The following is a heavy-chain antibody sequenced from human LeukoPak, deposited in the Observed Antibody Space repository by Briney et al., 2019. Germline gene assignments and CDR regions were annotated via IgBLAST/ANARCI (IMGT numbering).Heavy chain of an antibody. J-gene: IGHJ5*02. CDR3: ARELGYSGSYNEDWFDP. V-gene: IGHV4-39*07. D-gene: IGHD1-26*01. CDR1: GGSISSSSYY. Sequence: SETLSLTCTVSGGSISSSSYYWGWIRQPPGKGLEWIGSIYYSGSTYYNPSLKSRVTISVDTSKNQFSLKLSSVTAADTAVYYCARELGYSGSYNEDWFDPWGQGTLVTVSS. CDR2: IYYSGST.